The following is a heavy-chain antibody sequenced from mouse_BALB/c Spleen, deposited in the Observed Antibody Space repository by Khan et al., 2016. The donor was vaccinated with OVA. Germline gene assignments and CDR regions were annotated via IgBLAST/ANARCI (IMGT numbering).Heavy chain of an antibody. CDR2: INYSGST. D-gene: IGHD2-3*01. CDR3: ARDGSRYNYAMDY. CDR1: GYSITSDYA. J-gene: IGHJ4*01. V-gene: IGHV3-2*02. Sequence: VQLKQSGPGLVKPSQSLSLTCTVTGYSITSDYAWNWIRQFPGNKLEWMGYINYSGSTNYNPALKSRISITRDTSKNQFFLQLTSVTTADTATYDCARDGSRYNYAMDYWGQGTSVTVSS.